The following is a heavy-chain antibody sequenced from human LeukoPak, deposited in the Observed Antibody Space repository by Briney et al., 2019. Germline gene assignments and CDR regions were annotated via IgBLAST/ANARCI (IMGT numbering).Heavy chain of an antibody. V-gene: IGHV4-59*12. CDR3: ARELERRLEYYFDY. CDR2: IDYTGTT. CDR1: GGSINGYS. J-gene: IGHJ4*02. D-gene: IGHD1-1*01. Sequence: SETLSLTCTVSGGSINGYSWGWIRQPPGKGLEWIGCIDYTGTTNYNPSLKSRVTMSVDTSKNQFSLKLSSVTAADTAVYYCARELERRLEYYFDYWGQGTLVTVSS.